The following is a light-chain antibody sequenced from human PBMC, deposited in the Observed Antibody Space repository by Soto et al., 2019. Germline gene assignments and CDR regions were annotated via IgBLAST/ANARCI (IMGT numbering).Light chain of an antibody. J-gene: IGKJ2*01. CDR2: DAS. V-gene: IGKV1-33*01. Sequence: DTQMTQSPPSLSASLGDRVIITCQASQDIADNLNWYQQKPGKAPNLLIYDASTLDTGVPSRFSGSGSGTHFTLTITNLQPDDIATYYCQQYDTFHTFGQGTKLEIK. CDR3: QQYDTFHT. CDR1: QDIADN.